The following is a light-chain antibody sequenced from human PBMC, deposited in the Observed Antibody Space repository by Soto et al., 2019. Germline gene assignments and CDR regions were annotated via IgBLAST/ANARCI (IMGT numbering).Light chain of an antibody. Sequence: QSVLTQPPSASATPGQRVSISCSGSRSNIGSNYVYWYQQLPGAAPRLLMYSNNQRPSGVPGRFSVSKSGTSASLAISGLRSEDEADYYCAAWDDNRSGWVFGGGTTLTVL. V-gene: IGLV1-47*02. CDR3: AAWDDNRSGWV. CDR1: RSNIGSNY. CDR2: SNN. J-gene: IGLJ3*02.